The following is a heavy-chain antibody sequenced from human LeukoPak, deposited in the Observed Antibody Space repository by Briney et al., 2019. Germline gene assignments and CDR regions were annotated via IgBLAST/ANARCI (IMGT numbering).Heavy chain of an antibody. J-gene: IGHJ4*02. CDR3: ARGFGEPAALTDY. Sequence: GGSLRLSCAASGFTFSSYSMNWVRQAPGKGLEWVSSISSSSSYIYYADSVKGRFTISRDNAKNSLYLQMNSLRGEDTAVYYCARGFGEPAALTDYWGQGTLVTVSS. V-gene: IGHV3-21*01. D-gene: IGHD2-2*01. CDR2: ISSSSSYI. CDR1: GFTFSSYS.